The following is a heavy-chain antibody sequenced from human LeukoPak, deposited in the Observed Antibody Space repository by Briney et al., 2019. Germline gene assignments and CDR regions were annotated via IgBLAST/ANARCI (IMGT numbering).Heavy chain of an antibody. V-gene: IGHV3-15*01. J-gene: IGHJ4*02. D-gene: IGHD3-10*01. Sequence: GGSLRLSCAASGFSVNSNYMSWVRQTPGKGLEWVGRIKSKTDGGTTDYVAPVKGRFTISRDDSKNTLYLQMNSLKSEDTAVYYCTTDYGSGSYRYFNYWGQGTLVTVSS. CDR1: GFSVNSNY. CDR3: TTDYGSGSYRYFNY. CDR2: IKSKTDGGTT.